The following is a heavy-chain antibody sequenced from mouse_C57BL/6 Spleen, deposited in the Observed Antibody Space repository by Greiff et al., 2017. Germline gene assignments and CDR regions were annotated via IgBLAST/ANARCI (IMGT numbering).Heavy chain of an antibody. CDR3: ARDYYGYWYFDV. J-gene: IGHJ1*03. D-gene: IGHD1-1*01. CDR1: GYTFTSYW. CDR2: IHPNSGST. Sequence: VQLQQPGAELVKPGASVKLSCKASGYTFTSYWMHWVKQRPGQGLEWIGMIHPNSGSTNYNEKFKSKATLTVDKSSSTAYMQLSSLTSEDSAVXYVARDYYGYWYFDVWGTGTTVTVSA. V-gene: IGHV1-64*01.